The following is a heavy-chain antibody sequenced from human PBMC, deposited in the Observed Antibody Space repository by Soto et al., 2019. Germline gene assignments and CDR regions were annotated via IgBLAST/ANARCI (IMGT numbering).Heavy chain of an antibody. J-gene: IGHJ4*02. D-gene: IGHD2-15*01. V-gene: IGHV3-7*03. CDR1: GFTFSSHW. CDR3: ARDHVAPGLLFDY. Sequence: PGGSPRLSCAASGFTFSSHWMSWFRQAPGKGLEWVANINQNGGETYCLDSVKGRVTISRDNAKNSLHLQMTTLRAEDTAVYYCARDHVAPGLLFDYWGQGILVPVSS. CDR2: INQNGGET.